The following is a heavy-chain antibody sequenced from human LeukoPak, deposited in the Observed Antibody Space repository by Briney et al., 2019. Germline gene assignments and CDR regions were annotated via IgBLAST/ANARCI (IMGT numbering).Heavy chain of an antibody. J-gene: IGHJ3*02. CDR1: GYSFTRYW. CDR2: IFPGDSDT. CDR3: ARRWEGTFDI. Sequence: PGESLKISCKGSGYSFTRYWIGWVRQMPGKGLESMGIIFPGDSDTRYSPPFQGQVTISADKSITTAYLQWSDLKASDTATYYCARRWEGTFDIWGQGTMVTVSS. D-gene: IGHD1-26*01. V-gene: IGHV5-51*01.